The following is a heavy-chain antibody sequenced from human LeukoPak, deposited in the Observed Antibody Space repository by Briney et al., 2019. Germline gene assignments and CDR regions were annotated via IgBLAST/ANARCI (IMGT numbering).Heavy chain of an antibody. CDR3: ARTYCGGDCYLYYFDY. CDR2: IYYSGST. Sequence: PSETLSLTCTVSGGSISSYYWSWIRQPPGKGLEWIGYIYYSGSTNYNPSLKSRVTISVDTSKNQFSLKLSSVTAADTAVYYCARTYCGGDCYLYYFDYWGQGTLVTVSS. V-gene: IGHV4-59*08. J-gene: IGHJ4*02. CDR1: GGSISSYY. D-gene: IGHD2-21*02.